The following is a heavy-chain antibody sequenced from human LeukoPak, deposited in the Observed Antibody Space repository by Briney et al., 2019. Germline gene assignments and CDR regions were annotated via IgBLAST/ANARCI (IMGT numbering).Heavy chain of an antibody. CDR1: GGTFSSYA. J-gene: IGHJ4*02. CDR3: ARSHDLAGYYYFDY. D-gene: IGHD3-9*01. V-gene: IGHV1-69*01. CDR2: IIPIFGTA. Sequence: SVTVSCKASGGTFSSYAISWVRQAPGQGLEWMGGIIPIFGTANYAQKFQGRVTITADESTSTAYMELSSLRSEDTAVYYCARSHDLAGYYYFDYWGQGTLVTVSS.